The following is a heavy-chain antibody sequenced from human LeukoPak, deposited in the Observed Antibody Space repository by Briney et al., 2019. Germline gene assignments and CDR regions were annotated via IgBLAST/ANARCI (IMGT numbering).Heavy chain of an antibody. Sequence: AETLSLTCTVSGGSISSYYWGWIRQPPGKGLEWIGEINHSGSTNYNPSLKSRVTISVDTSKNQFSLKLSSVTAADTAVYYCARDQSWTTGFDVWGQGTIVTVSS. J-gene: IGHJ3*01. CDR1: GGSISSYY. CDR3: ARDQSWTTGFDV. CDR2: INHSGST. V-gene: IGHV4-34*01. D-gene: IGHD2-8*02.